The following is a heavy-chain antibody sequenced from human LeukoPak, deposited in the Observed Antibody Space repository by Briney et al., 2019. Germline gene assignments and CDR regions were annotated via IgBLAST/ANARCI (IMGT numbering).Heavy chain of an antibody. V-gene: IGHV3-74*01. CDR3: ATTGSGSYYDY. CDR1: GFSFSSSW. Sequence: GGSLRLSCAASGFSFSSSWMHWVRQVPGKGREWVSRINDDETSTTYAESVKGRFTISRDNAKNTLCLQMNSLRAEDTAVYYCATTGSGSYYDYWGQGTLVTVSS. D-gene: IGHD1-26*01. J-gene: IGHJ4*02. CDR2: INDDETST.